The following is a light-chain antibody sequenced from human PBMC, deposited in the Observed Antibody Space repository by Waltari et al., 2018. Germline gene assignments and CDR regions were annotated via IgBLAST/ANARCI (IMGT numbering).Light chain of an antibody. CDR3: QQYYTVPPHT. CDR1: QSVLYSSNNKND. J-gene: IGKJ4*01. V-gene: IGKV4-1*01. Sequence: DIVMTQSPDSLAVSLGERATINCKSSQSVLYSSNNKNDLAWYQQKPGQPPKLLIYWASTRESGVPDRFSGSGSGTDFTLTISSLQAEDVAVYYCQQYYTVPPHTFGGGTKVEIK. CDR2: WAS.